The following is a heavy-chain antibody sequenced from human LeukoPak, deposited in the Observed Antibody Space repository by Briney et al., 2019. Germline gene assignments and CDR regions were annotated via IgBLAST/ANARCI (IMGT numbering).Heavy chain of an antibody. D-gene: IGHD3-22*01. Sequence: SETLSLTCTVSGGSISSYYWSWIRQPPGKGLEWIGYIYYSGSTNYNPSLKSRVTISVDTSKNQFSLKLSSVTAADTAVYYCAREIPYYYDSSGRRGAFDIWGQGTTVTVSS. CDR1: GGSISSYY. J-gene: IGHJ3*02. CDR3: AREIPYYYDSSGRRGAFDI. CDR2: IYYSGST. V-gene: IGHV4-59*01.